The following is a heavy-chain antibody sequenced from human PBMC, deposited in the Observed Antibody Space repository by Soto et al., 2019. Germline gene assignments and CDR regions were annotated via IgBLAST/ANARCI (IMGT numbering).Heavy chain of an antibody. CDR1: GFTFSSYA. CDR3: VKGRGQNWNFDS. CDR2: ISGSGGTA. J-gene: IGHJ5*01. D-gene: IGHD1-1*01. V-gene: IGHV3-23*01. Sequence: EVQLSESGGGSVQPGGSLRLSCAASGFTFSSYAMHWVRRPPGKGLEWVSGISGSGGTAYYADSVKGRFSISRESLVNTLYLQMNSLRAGDAAVYYCVKGRGQNWNFDSWGQGTLVTVSP.